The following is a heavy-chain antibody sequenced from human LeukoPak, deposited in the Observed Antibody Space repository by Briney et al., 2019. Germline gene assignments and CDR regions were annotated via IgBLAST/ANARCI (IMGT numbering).Heavy chain of an antibody. CDR3: ASHFDWLSN. CDR1: GDSVSSTYW. V-gene: IGHV4-4*02. Sequence: SETLSLTCAVSGDSVSSTYWWSWVRQPPGKGLEWIGYIYYSGSTNYNPSLKSRVTISVDTSKNQFSLKLSSVTAADTAVYYCASHFDWLSNWGQGTLVTVSS. J-gene: IGHJ4*02. D-gene: IGHD3-9*01. CDR2: IYYSGST.